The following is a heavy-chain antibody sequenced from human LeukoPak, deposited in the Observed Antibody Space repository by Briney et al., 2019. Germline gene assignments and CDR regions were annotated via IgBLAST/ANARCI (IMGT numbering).Heavy chain of an antibody. V-gene: IGHV1-2*02. Sequence: ASVKVTCKTSGYTFSDYYIHWVRQAPGQGLEWMGWIVPHSGGTKYAQKFQGRVTMTRDTSISTAYMELSRLRYDDTAVYYCATLGATSFDYWGQGALVTVSS. J-gene: IGHJ4*02. CDR3: ATLGATSFDY. CDR1: GYTFSDYY. CDR2: IVPHSGGT. D-gene: IGHD1-26*01.